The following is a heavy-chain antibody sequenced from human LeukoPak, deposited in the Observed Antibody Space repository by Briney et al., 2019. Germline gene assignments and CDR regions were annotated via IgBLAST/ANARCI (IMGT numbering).Heavy chain of an antibody. D-gene: IGHD4-17*01. CDR3: TAYGEYDVFDI. CDR1: GFTFSGSA. Sequence: GGSLRLSCAASGFTFSGSAMHWVRQASGKGLEWVGRIRSKANSYATAYAASVKGRFTISRDDSKNTAYLQMNSLKTEDTAVYYCTAYGEYDVFDIWGQGTMVTVSS. V-gene: IGHV3-73*01. CDR2: IRSKANSYAT. J-gene: IGHJ3*02.